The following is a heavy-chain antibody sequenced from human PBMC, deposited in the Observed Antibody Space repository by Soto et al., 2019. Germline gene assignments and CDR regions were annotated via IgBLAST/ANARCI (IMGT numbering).Heavy chain of an antibody. V-gene: IGHV3-74*01. CDR2: ITSDGSDT. J-gene: IGHJ4*02. CDR3: ARDKVPFYGPGSFAY. D-gene: IGHD3-10*01. Sequence: EVQLVESGGGLVQPGGSLRLSCAASGFTFSSYWMHWVRQAPGKGLVWVSRITSDGSDTTYADSVKGRFTISRDNAKNTLRLQLNSLRAEDTAVYYCARDKVPFYGPGSFAYWGQGTRVTVSS. CDR1: GFTFSSYW.